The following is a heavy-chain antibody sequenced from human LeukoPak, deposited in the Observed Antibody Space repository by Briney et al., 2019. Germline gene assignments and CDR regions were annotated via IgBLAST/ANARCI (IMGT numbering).Heavy chain of an antibody. Sequence: GGSLRLSCAASGFTFSSYAMSRVRQAPGKGLEWVSAIGGSGGSTYYADSVKGRFTISRDNSKNTLYLQMNSLRAEDTAVYYCAKGVITFGGVIQAFDPWGQGTLVTVSS. CDR1: GFTFSSYA. CDR3: AKGVITFGGVIQAFDP. V-gene: IGHV3-23*01. CDR2: IGGSGGST. D-gene: IGHD3-16*02. J-gene: IGHJ5*02.